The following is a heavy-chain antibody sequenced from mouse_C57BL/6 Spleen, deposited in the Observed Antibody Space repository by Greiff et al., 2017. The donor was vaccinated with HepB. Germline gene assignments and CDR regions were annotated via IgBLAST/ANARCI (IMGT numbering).Heavy chain of an antibody. CDR1: GYAFSSSW. CDR3: ERGEFITSD. V-gene: IGHV1-82*01. Sequence: VQLQQSGPELVKPGASVKISCKASGYAFSSSWMNWVKQRPGKGLEWIGRIYPGDGDTNYNGKFKGKATLTAAKSSSTAYMQLSSQTSEDAAVYFCERGEFITSDWGKGTTLTVAT. D-gene: IGHD1-1*01. CDR2: IYPGDGDT. J-gene: IGHJ2*01.